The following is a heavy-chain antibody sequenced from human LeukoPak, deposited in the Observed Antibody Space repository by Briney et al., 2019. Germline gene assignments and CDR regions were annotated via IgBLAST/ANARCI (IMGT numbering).Heavy chain of an antibody. V-gene: IGHV4-59*01. Sequence: PSETLSLTCTVSGGSMSSYYWSWIRQPPGKGPEWIAYIYYSGSTNYNPSLKSRLTISVDTPKNQFSLKLSSVTAADTAVYYCARAAVAGIWFDSWGQGTLVTVSS. CDR3: ARAAVAGIWFDS. J-gene: IGHJ5*01. D-gene: IGHD6-19*01. CDR2: IYYSGST. CDR1: GGSMSSYY.